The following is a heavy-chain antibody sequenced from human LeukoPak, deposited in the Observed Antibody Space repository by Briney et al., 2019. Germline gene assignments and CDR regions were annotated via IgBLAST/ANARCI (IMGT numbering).Heavy chain of an antibody. J-gene: IGHJ4*02. CDR1: GCSISSSSYY. CDR3: ARNYYDSSGYYYFYLDY. V-gene: IGHV4-39*07. CDR2: IYYSGST. D-gene: IGHD3-22*01. Sequence: SETLSLTCTVSGCSISSSSYYWVWIRQPPGKGLEWIRSIYYSGSTYYNPSLKSRVTISVDTSKNQFSLKLSYVTAEDTAVYYCARNYYDSSGYYYFYLDYWGQGNLVTVSS.